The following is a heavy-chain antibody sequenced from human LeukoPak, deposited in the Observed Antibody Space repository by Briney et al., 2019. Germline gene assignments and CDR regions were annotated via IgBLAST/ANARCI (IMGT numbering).Heavy chain of an antibody. V-gene: IGHV4-39*07. D-gene: IGHD6-6*01. CDR2: IYYSGRT. Sequence: SETLSLTCNVSGGSISSSSYSWGWIRQPPGKGLEWIGSIYYSGRTYYNPSLKSRVTISVDTSKNQFSLKLSSVTAADTAVYYCARGVSSSLDYWGQGTLVTVSS. J-gene: IGHJ4*02. CDR3: ARGVSSSLDY. CDR1: GGSISSSSYS.